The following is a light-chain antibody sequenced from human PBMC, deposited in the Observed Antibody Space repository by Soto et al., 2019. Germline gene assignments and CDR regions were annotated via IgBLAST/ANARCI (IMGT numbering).Light chain of an antibody. J-gene: IGKJ2*01. V-gene: IGKV1-5*03. CDR3: QQYKSYSGYT. CDR2: KAS. Sequence: DIQMTQSPFTLSASVGDRVTITCRASQSVSVWLAWYQQKPGKAPKLLIYKASTLETGVPSRFSGSGSGTEFTLTISSLQPDDSATYYCQQYKSYSGYTFGQGTKLEIK. CDR1: QSVSVW.